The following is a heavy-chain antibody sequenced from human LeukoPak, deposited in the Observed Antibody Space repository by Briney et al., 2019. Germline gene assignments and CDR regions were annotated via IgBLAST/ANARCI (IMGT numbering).Heavy chain of an antibody. CDR2: ISSSGSTI. V-gene: IGHV3-48*03. CDR3: ARDHATWLPTAFDY. CDR1: GFTFSSYE. Sequence: GGSLRLSCAASGFTFSSYEMNWVRQAPGKGLEWVSYISSSGSTIYYADSVKGRFTISRDNAKNSLYLQMNSLRAEDTAVYYCARDHATWLPTAFDYWGQGTLVTVSS. J-gene: IGHJ4*02. D-gene: IGHD6-19*01.